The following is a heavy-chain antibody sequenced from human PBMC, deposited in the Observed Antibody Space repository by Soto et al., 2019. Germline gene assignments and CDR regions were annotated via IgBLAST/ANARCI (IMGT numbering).Heavy chain of an antibody. J-gene: IGHJ4*02. Sequence: GGSLRLSCAASGFTFSGSAMHWVRQASGKGLEWVGRIRSKANSYATAYAASVKGRFTSSRDDSKNTAYLQMNSLKTEDTAVYYCTLTPGSGPDYWGQGTLVTVSS. D-gene: IGHD6-19*01. V-gene: IGHV3-73*01. CDR3: TLTPGSGPDY. CDR2: IRSKANSYAT. CDR1: GFTFSGSA.